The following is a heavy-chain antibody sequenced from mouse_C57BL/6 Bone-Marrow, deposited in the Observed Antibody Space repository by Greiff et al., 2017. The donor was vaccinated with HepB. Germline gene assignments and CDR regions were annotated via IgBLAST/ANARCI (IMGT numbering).Heavy chain of an antibody. CDR1: GYTFTSYW. J-gene: IGHJ2*01. V-gene: IGHV1-50*01. CDR2: IDPSDSYT. Sequence: QVQLQQPGAELVKPGASVKLSCKASGYTFTSYWMQWVKQRPGQGLEWIGEIDPSDSYTNYNQKFKGKATLTVDTSSSTAYMQLSSLTSEDSAVYYCARDYYGPHFDYWGQGTTLTVSS. D-gene: IGHD1-2*01. CDR3: ARDYYGPHFDY.